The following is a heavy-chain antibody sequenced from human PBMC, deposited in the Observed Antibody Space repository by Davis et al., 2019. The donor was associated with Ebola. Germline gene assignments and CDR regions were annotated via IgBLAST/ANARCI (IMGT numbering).Heavy chain of an antibody. V-gene: IGHV1-3*01. J-gene: IGHJ6*02. CDR1: GYTFTSYA. D-gene: IGHD4-11*01. CDR2: INAGNGNT. Sequence: AASVKVSCKASGYTFTSYAMHWVRQAPGQRLEWMGWINAGNGNTKYSQKFQGRVTITRDTSASTAYMELSSLRSEDTAVYYCARDPDYSNYVSDYYGMDVWGQGTTVTVSS. CDR3: ARDPDYSNYVSDYYGMDV.